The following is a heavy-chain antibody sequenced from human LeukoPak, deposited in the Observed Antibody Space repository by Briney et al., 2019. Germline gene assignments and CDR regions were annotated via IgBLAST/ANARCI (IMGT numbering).Heavy chain of an antibody. CDR3: AKDPWHDSSGSLFDY. CDR1: GFTFSSYA. D-gene: IGHD3-22*01. V-gene: IGHV3-23*01. J-gene: IGHJ4*02. Sequence: GGSLRLSWAASGFTFSSYAMSWVRQAPGEGLEWVSAIGGSGGSTYYADSVKGRFTISRDNSKNTLYLQMNSLRAEDTAVYYCAKDPWHDSSGSLFDYWGQGTLVTVSS. CDR2: IGGSGGST.